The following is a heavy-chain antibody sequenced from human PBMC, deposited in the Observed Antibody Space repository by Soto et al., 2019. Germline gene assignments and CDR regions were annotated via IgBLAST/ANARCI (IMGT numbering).Heavy chain of an antibody. Sequence: SETLSLTCAVSGGSISSGGYSLSWIRQPPGKGLEWIGYIYHSGSTYYNPSLKSRVTISVDRSKNQFSLKLSSVTAADTAVYYCARVPDRWGQGTLVTVSS. CDR3: ARVPDR. D-gene: IGHD2-2*01. CDR2: IYHSGST. V-gene: IGHV4-30-2*01. J-gene: IGHJ5*02. CDR1: GGSISSGGYS.